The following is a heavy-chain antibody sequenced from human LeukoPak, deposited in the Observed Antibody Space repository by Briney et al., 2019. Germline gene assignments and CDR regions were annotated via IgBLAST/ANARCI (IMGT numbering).Heavy chain of an antibody. J-gene: IGHJ4*02. V-gene: IGHV3-30*18. Sequence: PGGSLRLSCAASGFSFSRFGMHWVRQAPGKGLESVALISYDGNTKYYTDSVKGRFAISRDNSKNTLFLQMNNLRPEDTAIYYCAKDLLPFSGSYPDYWGQGTLVTVSS. CDR3: AKDLLPFSGSYPDY. CDR1: GFSFSRFG. CDR2: ISYDGNTK. D-gene: IGHD3-16*02.